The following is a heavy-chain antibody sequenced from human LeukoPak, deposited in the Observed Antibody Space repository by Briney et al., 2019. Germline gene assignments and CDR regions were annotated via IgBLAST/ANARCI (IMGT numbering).Heavy chain of an antibody. CDR2: ISGGST. V-gene: IGHV3-38-3*01. Sequence: GGSLRLSCAASGFTVSSNEMSWVRQAPGKGLEWVSSISGGSTYYADSRKGRFTISRDNSKNTLHLQMNSLRAEDTAVYYCARRITMVRGVFFDYWGQGTLVTVSS. CDR3: ARRITMVRGVFFDY. J-gene: IGHJ4*02. D-gene: IGHD3-10*01. CDR1: GFTVSSNE.